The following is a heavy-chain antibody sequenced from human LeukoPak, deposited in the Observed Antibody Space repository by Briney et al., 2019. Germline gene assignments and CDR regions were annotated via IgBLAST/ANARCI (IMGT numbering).Heavy chain of an antibody. D-gene: IGHD3-22*01. CDR1: GFTFSSYA. CDR2: ISGSGGST. J-gene: IGHJ4*02. V-gene: IGHV3-23*01. CDR3: AKTPYYYDSSGYGGPFDY. Sequence: PGGSLRLSCAASGFTFSSYAMSWVRQAPGKGLEWVSAISGSGGSTYYADSVKGRFTISRDNSKNTLYLQMNSLRAEDTAVYYCAKTPYYYDSSGYGGPFDYWGQGTLVTVSS.